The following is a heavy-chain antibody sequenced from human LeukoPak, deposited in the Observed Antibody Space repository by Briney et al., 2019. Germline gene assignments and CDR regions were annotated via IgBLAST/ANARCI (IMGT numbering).Heavy chain of an antibody. D-gene: IGHD4-17*01. CDR1: GFTFTSHA. V-gene: IGHV3-23*01. CDR2: ISGSGGTT. CDR3: ARQSYGDFLFDY. Sequence: GGSLRLSCAASGFTFTSHAMSWVRQSPGKGLEWVSGISGSGGTTYYADSVKGRFTISRDNPKNTLSLQMNSLRADDTAVYYCARQSYGDFLFDYWGQGILVTVSS. J-gene: IGHJ4*02.